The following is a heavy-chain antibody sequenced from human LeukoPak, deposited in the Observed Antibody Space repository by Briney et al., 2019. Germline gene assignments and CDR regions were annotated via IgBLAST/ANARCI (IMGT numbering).Heavy chain of an antibody. V-gene: IGHV3-48*01. CDR1: GFTFRSYS. CDR3: ATGDS. Sequence: GGSLRLSCAASGFTFRSYSMNWVRQAPGKGLEWVSYISPSSGTIYYADSVKGRFTIPRDNAKNSLYLQMNSLRAEDTAVYYCATGDSWGQGTLVTVSS. J-gene: IGHJ4*02. CDR2: ISPSSGTI.